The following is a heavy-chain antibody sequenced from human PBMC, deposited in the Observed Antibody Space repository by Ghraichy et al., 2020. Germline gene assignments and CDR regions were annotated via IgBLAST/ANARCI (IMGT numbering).Heavy chain of an antibody. J-gene: IGHJ5*02. CDR3: ARAPGYCSGGVCFDP. V-gene: IGHV3-30*04. CDR1: GFTFSSYA. CDR2: ISYDGSNK. D-gene: IGHD2-15*01. Sequence: GGSLRLSCAASGFTFSSYAMHWVRQAPGKGLEWVAVISYDGSNKYYADSVKGRFTISRDNSKNTLYLQMNSLRAEDTAVYYCARAPGYCSGGVCFDPWGQGTLVTVSS.